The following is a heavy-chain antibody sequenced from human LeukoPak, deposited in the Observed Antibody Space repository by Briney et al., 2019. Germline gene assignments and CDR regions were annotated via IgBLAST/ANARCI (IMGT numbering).Heavy chain of an antibody. V-gene: IGHV3-7*01. Sequence: GGSLKLSCAASGFTFSSYWMSWVRQAPGQGLEWVANIKQDGSEKYYGDSVKGRFTISRDNAKNSLYLQMNSLRAEDTAVYYCARDDGTGLDYWGQGTLVTVSS. D-gene: IGHD3/OR15-3a*01. CDR2: IKQDGSEK. CDR3: ARDDGTGLDY. J-gene: IGHJ4*02. CDR1: GFTFSSYW.